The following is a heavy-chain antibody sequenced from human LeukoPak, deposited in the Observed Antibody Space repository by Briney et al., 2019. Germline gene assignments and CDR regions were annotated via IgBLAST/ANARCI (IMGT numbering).Heavy chain of an antibody. CDR1: GFTFRSYS. D-gene: IGHD3-22*01. J-gene: IGHJ3*02. Sequence: GGSLRLSCAAFGFTFRSYSMSWVRQAPGKGLEWVSYISSGSNTMFYADSMKGRFTISRDNAKNSLFLKMNILRAEDTAVYYCARDLHFDYESSHAFDIWGQGTMVTVSS. CDR3: ARDLHFDYESSHAFDI. CDR2: ISSGSNTM. V-gene: IGHV3-48*01.